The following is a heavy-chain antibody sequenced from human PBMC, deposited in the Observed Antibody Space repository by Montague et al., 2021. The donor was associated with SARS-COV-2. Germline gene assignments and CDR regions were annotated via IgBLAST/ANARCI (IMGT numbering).Heavy chain of an antibody. J-gene: IGHJ4*02. CDR3: AHKNSGWPIEFAN. D-gene: IGHD6-19*01. CDR2: IYWNDDK. Sequence: PALVKPTQTLTLTCTFSGFSLDSRGVGVGWTRQPPGKALECPALIYWNDDKRYSPSLKTRLTVTKDTSKNQVVLTMTNMDPVDTATYFCAHKNSGWPIEFANWGQGALVTVSS. V-gene: IGHV2-5*01. CDR1: GFSLDSRGVG.